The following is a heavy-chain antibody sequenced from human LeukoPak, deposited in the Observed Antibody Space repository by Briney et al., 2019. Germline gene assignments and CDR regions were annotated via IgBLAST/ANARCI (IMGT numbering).Heavy chain of an antibody. J-gene: IGHJ5*02. CDR3: ARDSWRRNWFDP. D-gene: IGHD3-3*01. CDR2: IYYSGST. CDR1: GGSISSYY. V-gene: IGHV4-59*01. Sequence: SETLSLTCTVPGGSISSYYWSWIRQPPGKGLEWIGYIYYSGSTNYNPSLKSRVTISVDTSKNQFSLKLSSVTAADTAVYYCARDSWRRNWFDPWGQGTLVTVSS.